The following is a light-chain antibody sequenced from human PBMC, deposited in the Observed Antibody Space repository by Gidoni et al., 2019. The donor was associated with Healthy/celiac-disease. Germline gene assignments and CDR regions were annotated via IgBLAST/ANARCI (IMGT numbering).Light chain of an antibody. V-gene: IGKV3-20*01. CDR2: GAS. CDR3: KKYGSSTAIT. J-gene: IGKJ5*01. CDR1: QCVSSSY. Sequence: IVFTQSPGTLSLSPGERATLSCRASQCVSSSYLAWYQQKPGQATRILNYGASSRATGIQDRFSGSGYGTDFTLNIRRLEPEDFAVYYCKKYGSSTAITFGQGTRLEIK.